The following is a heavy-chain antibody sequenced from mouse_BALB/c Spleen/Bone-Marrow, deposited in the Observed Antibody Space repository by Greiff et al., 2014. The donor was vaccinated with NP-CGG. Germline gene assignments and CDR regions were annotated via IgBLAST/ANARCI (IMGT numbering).Heavy chain of an antibody. Sequence: VNVVESGAELVKPGASVKLSCKASGYTFTSCDINWVRQRPEQGLEWIGWIFPGDNSTKYNEKFKGKATLTTDKSSSTAYMQLSRLTSEGSAVYFCAHDGLPPGMDYWGQGTSVTVSS. CDR3: AHDGLPPGMDY. V-gene: IGHV1-85*01. CDR2: IFPGDNST. J-gene: IGHJ4*01. D-gene: IGHD2-3*01. CDR1: GYTFTSCD.